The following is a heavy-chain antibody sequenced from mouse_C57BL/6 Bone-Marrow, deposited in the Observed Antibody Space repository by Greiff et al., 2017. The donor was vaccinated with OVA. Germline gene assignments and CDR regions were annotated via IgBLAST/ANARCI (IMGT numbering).Heavy chain of an antibody. CDR2: INPSNGGS. J-gene: IGHJ1*03. Sequence: QVQLQQPGTELVKPGASVKLSCKASGYPFTSSCMHWVKQRPGQGLEWIGNINPSNGGSTYNEKFKSKATLPVDKSSSTAYRQLSSLTSEDAAVYYCASEYYGSSLWYFDVWGTGTTVTVSS. D-gene: IGHD1-1*01. CDR1: GYPFTSSC. V-gene: IGHV1-53*01. CDR3: ASEYYGSSLWYFDV.